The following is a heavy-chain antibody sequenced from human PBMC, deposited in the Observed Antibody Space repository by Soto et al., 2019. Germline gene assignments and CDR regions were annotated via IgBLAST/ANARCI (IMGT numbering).Heavy chain of an antibody. J-gene: IGHJ5*02. Sequence: RGSLRLYCAASGFTFSSYAMSWVRQAPGKGLEWVSAISGSGGSTYYADSVKGRFTISRDNSKNTLYLQMNSLRAEDTAVYYCATPNWNYVGWFDPWGQGTLVTVSS. D-gene: IGHD1-7*01. V-gene: IGHV3-23*01. CDR1: GFTFSSYA. CDR3: ATPNWNYVGWFDP. CDR2: ISGSGGST.